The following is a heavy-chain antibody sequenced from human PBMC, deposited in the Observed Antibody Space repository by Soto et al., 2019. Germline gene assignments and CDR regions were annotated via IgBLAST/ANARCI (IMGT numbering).Heavy chain of an antibody. J-gene: IGHJ5*02. CDR1: GFTFSSYW. V-gene: IGHV3-74*01. CDR2: INSDGSST. D-gene: IGHD2-15*01. Sequence: GGSLRLSCAASGFTFSSYWMHWVRQAPGKGLVWVSRINSDGSSTSYADSVKGRFTISRDNAKNTLYLQMNSLRAEDTAVYYCAGERSVNLFDPWGQGTLVTVSS. CDR3: AGERSVNLFDP.